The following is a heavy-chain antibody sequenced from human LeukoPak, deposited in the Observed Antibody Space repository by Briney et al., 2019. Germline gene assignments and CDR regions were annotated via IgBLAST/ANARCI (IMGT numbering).Heavy chain of an antibody. Sequence: ASVKVSCKVSGYTLTELSMHWVRQAPGKGLEWMGGFDPEDGETIYAQKFQGRVTMTEDTSTDTAYMELSSLRSEDTAVYYCATVAAPHPSFDYWGQGTLVTVSS. D-gene: IGHD6-6*01. CDR2: FDPEDGET. J-gene: IGHJ4*02. V-gene: IGHV1-24*01. CDR3: ATVAAPHPSFDY. CDR1: GYTLTELS.